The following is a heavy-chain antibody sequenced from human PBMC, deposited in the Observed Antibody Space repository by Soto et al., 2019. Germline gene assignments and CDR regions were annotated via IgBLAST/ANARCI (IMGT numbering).Heavy chain of an antibody. D-gene: IGHD6-6*01. CDR1: GFTFSSYA. CDR3: AKDIPVGAARPLGAFDI. CDR2: ISGSGGST. J-gene: IGHJ3*02. Sequence: GGSLRLSCAASGFTFSSYATSWVRQAPGKGLEWVSAISGSGGSTYYADSVKGRFTISRDNSKNTLYLQMNSLRAEDTAVYYCAKDIPVGAARPLGAFDIWGQGTMVTVSS. V-gene: IGHV3-23*01.